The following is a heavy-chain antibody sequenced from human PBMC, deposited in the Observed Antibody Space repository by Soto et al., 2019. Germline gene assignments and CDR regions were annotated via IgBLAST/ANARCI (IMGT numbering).Heavy chain of an antibody. V-gene: IGHV3-30*03. CDR2: ISYDGSNK. CDR1: GFTFSSYG. Sequence: GGSLRLSCAASGFTFSSYGMHWVRQAPGKGLEWVAVISYDGSNKYYADSVKGRFTISRDNSKNTLYLQMNSLRAEDTAVYYCARDGRLYDSSGYRILGEWGYFDYWGQGTLVTVSS. CDR3: ARDGRLYDSSGYRILGEWGYFDY. D-gene: IGHD3-22*01. J-gene: IGHJ4*02.